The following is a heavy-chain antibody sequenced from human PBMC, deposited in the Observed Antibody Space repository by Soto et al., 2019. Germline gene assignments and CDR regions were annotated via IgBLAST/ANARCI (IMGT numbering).Heavy chain of an antibody. D-gene: IGHD2-21*02. CDR3: AKDTHGGNSQYYFDY. Sequence: PGGSLRLSCAASGFTFSSYAMSWVRQAPGKGLEWVSAISGSGGSTYYADSVKGRFTISRDNSKNTLYLQMNSLRAEDTAVYYCAKDTHGGNSQYYFDYWGQGTLVTVSS. CDR2: ISGSGGST. CDR1: GFTFSSYA. J-gene: IGHJ4*02. V-gene: IGHV3-23*01.